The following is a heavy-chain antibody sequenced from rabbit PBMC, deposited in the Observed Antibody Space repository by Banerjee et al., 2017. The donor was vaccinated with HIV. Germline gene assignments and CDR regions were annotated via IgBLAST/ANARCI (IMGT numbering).Heavy chain of an antibody. J-gene: IGHJ4*01. CDR2: IQGNTGNT. D-gene: IGHD1-1*01. CDR3: ARWWGIYENLYL. Sequence: QEQLVESGGGLVQPEASLTLTCTASGLDFSNSYWMCWVRQAPGKGLEWITCIQGNTGNTWYASWAKGRFTISKTSSTTVTLQMTSLTAADTATYFCARWWGIYENLYLWGPGTLVTVS. CDR1: GLDFSNSYW. V-gene: IGHV1S45*01.